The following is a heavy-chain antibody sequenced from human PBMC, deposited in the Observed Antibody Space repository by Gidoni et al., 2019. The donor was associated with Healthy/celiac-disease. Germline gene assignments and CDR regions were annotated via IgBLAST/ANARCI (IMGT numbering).Heavy chain of an antibody. CDR1: GGPFSSYA. Sequence: QVQLVQSGAEVKKPGSSVQVSCKASGGPFSSYAISWVRQAPGQGLEWMGGIIPIFGTANYAQKFQGRVTITADESTSTAYMELSSLRSEDTAVYYCASGYYYDSSGYWVSFDYWGQGTLVTVSS. V-gene: IGHV1-69*01. J-gene: IGHJ4*02. D-gene: IGHD3-22*01. CDR2: IIPIFGTA. CDR3: ASGYYYDSSGYWVSFDY.